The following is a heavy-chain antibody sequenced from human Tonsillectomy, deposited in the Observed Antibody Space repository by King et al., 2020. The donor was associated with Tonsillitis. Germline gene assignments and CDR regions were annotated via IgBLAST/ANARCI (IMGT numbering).Heavy chain of an antibody. Sequence: LQLQESGPGLVKPSETLSLTCSVSGGPISTYYWSWIRQPPGKGLEWIGYIYYSGSTNYNPSLKSRVIISVDTSKNQFSLNLSSVTAADTAVYYCARGQYYYYGMDVWGQGTTVTVSS. J-gene: IGHJ6*02. V-gene: IGHV4-59*01. CDR2: IYYSGST. CDR3: ARGQYYYYGMDV. CDR1: GGPISTYY.